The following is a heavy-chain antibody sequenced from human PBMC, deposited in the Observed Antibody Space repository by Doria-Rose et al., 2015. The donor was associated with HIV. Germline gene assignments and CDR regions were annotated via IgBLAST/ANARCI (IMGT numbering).Heavy chain of an antibody. CDR3: ARVLSGTYDY. J-gene: IGHJ4*02. D-gene: IGHD1-26*01. V-gene: IGHV4-59*01. CDR2: IFYTGST. CDR1: GGSISHYY. Sequence: QVQLQQWGPGLVKPSKTLSLTCSVSGGSISHYYWSWIRQPPGKGLAYIGDIFYTGSTNYSPYLKSRVSISIDTSKNKFSLRLSSVTAADTAVYYCARVLSGTYDYWGQGTLVTVSS.